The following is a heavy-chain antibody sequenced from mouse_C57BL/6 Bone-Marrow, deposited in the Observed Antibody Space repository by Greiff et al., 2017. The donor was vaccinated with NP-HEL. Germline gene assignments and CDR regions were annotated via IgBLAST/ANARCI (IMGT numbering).Heavy chain of an antibody. D-gene: IGHD4-1*01. Sequence: EVQLQQSGAELVRPGASVKLSCTASGFNIKDDYMHWVKQRPEQGLEWIGWIDPENGDTEYASKFQGKATITADTSSNKAYLQLSSLTSEDTAVYYCTTVLTGSFDYWGQGTTLTVSS. V-gene: IGHV14-4*01. J-gene: IGHJ2*01. CDR1: GFNIKDDY. CDR3: TTVLTGSFDY. CDR2: IDPENGDT.